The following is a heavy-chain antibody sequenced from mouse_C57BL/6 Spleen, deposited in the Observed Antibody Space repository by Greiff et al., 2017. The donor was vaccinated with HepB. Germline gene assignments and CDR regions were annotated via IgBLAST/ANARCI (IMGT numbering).Heavy chain of an antibody. CDR1: GYAFSSSW. Sequence: QVQLKESGPELVKPGASVKISCKASGYAFSSSWMNWVKQRPGKGLEWIGRIYPGDGDTNYNGKFKGKATLTADKSSSTAYMQLSSLTSEDSAVYFCARSEGLDYWGQGTTLTVSS. V-gene: IGHV1-82*01. D-gene: IGHD3-3*01. CDR3: ARSEGLDY. J-gene: IGHJ2*01. CDR2: IYPGDGDT.